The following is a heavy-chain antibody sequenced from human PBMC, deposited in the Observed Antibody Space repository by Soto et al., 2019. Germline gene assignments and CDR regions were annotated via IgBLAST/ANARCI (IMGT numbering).Heavy chain of an antibody. J-gene: IGHJ3*02. Sequence: QVQLVESVGGVVQPGRSLRLSCAASGFIFSRYDMHWLRQAPGKGLEWVALISSDGSNKYYADSVKGRFTISRDNSKNTLYLQMSSLRAEDAAMYYCAKVGSSWFEGAFDIWGQGTMVTVSS. V-gene: IGHV3-30*18. CDR1: GFIFSRYD. CDR3: AKVGSSWFEGAFDI. CDR2: ISSDGSNK. D-gene: IGHD6-13*01.